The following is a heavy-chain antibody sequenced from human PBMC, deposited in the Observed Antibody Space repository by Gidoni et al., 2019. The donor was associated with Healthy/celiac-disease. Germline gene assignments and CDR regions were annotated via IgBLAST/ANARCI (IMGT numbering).Heavy chain of an antibody. V-gene: IGHV3-48*03. Sequence: EVQLVESGGGLVQPGGSLILSCAASGFSFSSYEMNWFRQAPGKGLVWVSYISRSGSNIYYADSVKCRFTISRDSAKNSLYLQMNSLRAEDTAVYYCARGTVTIDYWGQGTLVNVSS. D-gene: IGHD4-17*01. CDR3: ARGTVTIDY. CDR1: GFSFSSYE. J-gene: IGHJ4*02. CDR2: ISRSGSNI.